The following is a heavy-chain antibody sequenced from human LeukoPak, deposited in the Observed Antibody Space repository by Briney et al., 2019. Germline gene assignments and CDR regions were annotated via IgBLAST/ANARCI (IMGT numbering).Heavy chain of an antibody. CDR3: ARGGYSYGYDDDFDY. D-gene: IGHD5-18*01. V-gene: IGHV4-59*01. Sequence: PSETLSLTCTVSGGSISTYYWSWIRQPPGKGLEWIGCIYNSGSTNYNPSLKSRVTISVDTSKNKFSLKLSSVTAADTAVYYCARGGYSYGYDDDFDYWGQGTLVTVSS. J-gene: IGHJ4*02. CDR2: IYNSGST. CDR1: GGSISTYY.